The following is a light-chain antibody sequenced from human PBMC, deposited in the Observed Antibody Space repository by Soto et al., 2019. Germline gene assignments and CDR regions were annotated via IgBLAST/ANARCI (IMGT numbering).Light chain of an antibody. Sequence: QAALTQPASVSGSPGLAIAISCTGTSSDVGGYNYVSWYQQHPGKAPKLMIYDVSNRPSGVSNRFSGSKSGNTASLTISGLRAEDEADYYCSSHTSSSTLVFRTGTKVTVL. CDR3: SSHTSSSTLV. CDR2: DVS. V-gene: IGLV2-14*01. CDR1: SSDVGGYNY. J-gene: IGLJ1*01.